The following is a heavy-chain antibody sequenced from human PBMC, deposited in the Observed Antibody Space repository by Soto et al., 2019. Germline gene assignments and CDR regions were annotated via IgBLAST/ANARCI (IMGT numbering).Heavy chain of an antibody. CDR1: GRAISGLDYY. CDR3: ARLYTVTTIYFDF. J-gene: IGHJ4*02. CDR2: IYYGGSA. V-gene: IGHV4-39*01. D-gene: IGHD4-17*01. Sequence: PPVTSSLKRSVAGRAISGLDYYLRFRNPPPGKGLECIGSIYYGGSAYYNPSLKGRVSISVDTSKNQFSLRLPSVTAADTVGFYCARLYTVTTIYFDFSGPGTGVTGSS.